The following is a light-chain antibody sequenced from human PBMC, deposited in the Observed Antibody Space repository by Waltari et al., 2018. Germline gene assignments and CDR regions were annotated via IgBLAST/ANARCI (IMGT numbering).Light chain of an antibody. Sequence: DIQMTQSPSSLSASEGDRVTITCRASQVISNYLAWYQQKPGKVPKLLMYGASTLQSGVPSRFSGSGSGTDFTLTINSLQPEDVATYYCQKYNSAPLTFGGGTKVDI. J-gene: IGKJ4*01. CDR2: GAS. CDR3: QKYNSAPLT. CDR1: QVISNY. V-gene: IGKV1-27*01.